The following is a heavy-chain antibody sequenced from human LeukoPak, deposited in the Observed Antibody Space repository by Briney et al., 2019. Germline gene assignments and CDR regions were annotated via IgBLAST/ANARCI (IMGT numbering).Heavy chain of an antibody. J-gene: IGHJ4*02. Sequence: GASVKVSCNASGYTFTSYGISWVRQAPGQGLEWMGWISAYNGNTNYAQKLQGRVSMTTDTSTSTAYMELRSLRSDDTAVYYCARSNSPTNSWYELAHWGQGTLVSVSS. CDR3: ARSNSPTNSWYELAH. D-gene: IGHD6-13*01. CDR1: GYTFTSYG. CDR2: ISAYNGNT. V-gene: IGHV1-18*01.